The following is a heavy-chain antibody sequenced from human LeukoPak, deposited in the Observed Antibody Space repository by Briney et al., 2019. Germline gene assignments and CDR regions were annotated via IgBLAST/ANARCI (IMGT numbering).Heavy chain of an antibody. CDR3: AGGYSGYDVGY. V-gene: IGHV4-34*01. CDR2: INHSGSA. D-gene: IGHD5-12*01. J-gene: IGHJ4*02. CDR1: DASFSGFY. Sequence: SETLSLTCAVYDASFSGFYWNRIRQTPGKGLEWIGEINHSGSANYHPSLMSRVTFSIDTSKKQFSLNLTSVTVADTAVYYCAGGYSGYDVGYWGQGTRVTVSS.